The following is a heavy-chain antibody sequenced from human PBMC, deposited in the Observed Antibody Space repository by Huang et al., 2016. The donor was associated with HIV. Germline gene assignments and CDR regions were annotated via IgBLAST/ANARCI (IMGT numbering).Heavy chain of an antibody. J-gene: IGHJ4*01. V-gene: IGHV1-69*01. CDR2: LIPIFETA. D-gene: IGHD6-13*01. Sequence: VSHSPGQVLGVMDGLIPIFETANDAQKFQGRVTIAADESTKTAYMELNSLGSEDTAVFYCAVGTRSSWFYDYWGQGTLVTVSS. CDR3: AVGTRSSWFYDY.